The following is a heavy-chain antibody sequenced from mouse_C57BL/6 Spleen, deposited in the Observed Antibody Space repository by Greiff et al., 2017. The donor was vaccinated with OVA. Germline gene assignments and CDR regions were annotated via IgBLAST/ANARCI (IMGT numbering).Heavy chain of an antibody. J-gene: IGHJ1*03. CDR3: ARDDYDFYWYFDV. Sequence: EVQLVESGGGLVKPGGSLKLSCAASGFTFSSYAMSWVRQTPEKRLEWVATISDGGSYTYYPDNVKGRFTISRDNAKNNLYLQMSHLKSEDTAMYYCARDDYDFYWYFDVWGTGTTVTVSS. D-gene: IGHD2-4*01. CDR2: ISDGGSYT. CDR1: GFTFSSYA. V-gene: IGHV5-4*01.